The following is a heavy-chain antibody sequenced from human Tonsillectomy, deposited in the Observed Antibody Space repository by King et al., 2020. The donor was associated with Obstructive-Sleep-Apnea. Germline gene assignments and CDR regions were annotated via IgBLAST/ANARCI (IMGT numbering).Heavy chain of an antibody. J-gene: IGHJ4*02. CDR1: GFTFSSYW. CDR3: ARVQRPYDWEPGRQDY. V-gene: IGHV3-7*01. Sequence: VQLVESGGGLVQPGGSLRLSCAASGFTFSSYWMSWVRQAPGKGLEWVANIKQDGSEKFYVDSVKGRFTISRDNAKNSVYLQINSLRVGDTAVYYCARVQRPYDWEPGRQDYRGQGTLLTASS. D-gene: IGHD1-26*01. CDR2: IKQDGSEK.